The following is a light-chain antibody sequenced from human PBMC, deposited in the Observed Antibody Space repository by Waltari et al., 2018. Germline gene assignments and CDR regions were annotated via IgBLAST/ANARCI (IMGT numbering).Light chain of an antibody. J-gene: IGKJ2*01. Sequence: ESVLTQSPGTLSLSPGERVTLSCRASQTIKSSHLAWYQQKAGQAPRLLIYGASSRATGIPDRFSGGGSGTDFTLTINRLQPEDFAVYHWQQYGSSPYTFGQGTKLAIK. CDR2: GAS. CDR1: QTIKSSH. V-gene: IGKV3-20*01. CDR3: QQYGSSPYT.